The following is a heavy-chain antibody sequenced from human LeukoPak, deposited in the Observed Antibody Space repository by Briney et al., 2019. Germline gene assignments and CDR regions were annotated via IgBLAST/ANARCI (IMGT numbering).Heavy chain of an antibody. J-gene: IGHJ4*02. Sequence: PSETLSLTCAVYGGSFSGYYWSWIRQPPGKGLEWIGEINHSGSTNYNPSLKSRVTISVDTSKNQFSLKLRSVTAADTAVYYCASVSLGYCSSTSCRSGGYWGQGTLVTVSS. CDR2: INHSGST. V-gene: IGHV4-34*01. CDR3: ASVSLGYCSSTSCRSGGY. D-gene: IGHD2-2*01. CDR1: GGSFSGYY.